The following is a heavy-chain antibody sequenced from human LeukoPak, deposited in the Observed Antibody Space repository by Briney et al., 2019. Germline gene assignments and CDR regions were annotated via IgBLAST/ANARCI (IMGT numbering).Heavy chain of an antibody. CDR1: GFTFSSYE. V-gene: IGHV3-48*03. CDR2: ISSSGSTI. Sequence: PGGSLRLSCAASGFTFSSYEMNWVRQAPGKGLEWVSYISSSGSTIYYADSVKGRFTISRDNAKNSLYLQMNSLRAEDTAVYCCATRGYSYGTLDYWGQGTLVTVSS. J-gene: IGHJ4*02. D-gene: IGHD5-18*01. CDR3: ATRGYSYGTLDY.